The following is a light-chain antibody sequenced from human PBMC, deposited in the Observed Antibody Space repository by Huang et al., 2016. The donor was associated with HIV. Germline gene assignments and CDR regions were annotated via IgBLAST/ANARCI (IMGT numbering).Light chain of an antibody. CDR1: QNINKY. V-gene: IGKV1-39*01. CDR2: GAS. J-gene: IGKJ2*01. Sequence: DIQITQSPSSLSASVGDRVTITCRASQNINKYLHWYQQQPGKSPKLLISGASTLQSWVPASFSGSGCGTDFTLNISSPQPEDSAVYFCQQSVKTPRTFGQGTKLEI. CDR3: QQSVKTPRT.